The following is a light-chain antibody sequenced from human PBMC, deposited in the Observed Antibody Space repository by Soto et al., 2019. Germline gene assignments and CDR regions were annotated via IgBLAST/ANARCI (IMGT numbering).Light chain of an antibody. CDR3: QQRYSTPRT. V-gene: IGKV1-39*01. Sequence: DIQMTQSPSSLSASVGDRLTITCRASQSISSYLNWYQQKPGKAPKLLIYAASSLQSGVPSRLRGSGYGTDFTLTISSLQPEDGATYYCQQRYSTPRTFGQGTKVDIK. CDR2: AAS. CDR1: QSISSY. J-gene: IGKJ1*01.